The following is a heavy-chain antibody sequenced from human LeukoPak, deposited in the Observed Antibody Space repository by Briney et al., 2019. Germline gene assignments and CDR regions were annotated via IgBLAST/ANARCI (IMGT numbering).Heavy chain of an antibody. CDR3: AREISGSEFYYFDC. V-gene: IGHV4-34*01. J-gene: IGHJ4*02. CDR2: INHSGST. CDR1: GGSFSGYY. D-gene: IGHD3-10*01. Sequence: SETLSLTCAVYGGSFSGYYWSWLRQPPGKGLEWIGEINHSGSTNYNPSLKSRVTISVDTSKNQFSLKLSSVTAADTAVYYCAREISGSEFYYFDCWGQGTLVTVSS.